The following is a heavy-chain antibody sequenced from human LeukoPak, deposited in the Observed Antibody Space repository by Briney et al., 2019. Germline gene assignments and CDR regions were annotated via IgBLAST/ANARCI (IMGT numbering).Heavy chain of an antibody. D-gene: IGHD6-19*01. J-gene: IGHJ4*02. V-gene: IGHV4-59*01. Sequence: NTSETLSLTCTVSGGSISSYYWSWLRQPPGKGLEWIGYINYSGSTNYNPSLKSRVTISVDASKNQFSLKLSSVTAADTAVYYCARGISVAGNDYWGQGTLVTVSS. CDR1: GGSISSYY. CDR3: ARGISVAGNDY. CDR2: INYSGST.